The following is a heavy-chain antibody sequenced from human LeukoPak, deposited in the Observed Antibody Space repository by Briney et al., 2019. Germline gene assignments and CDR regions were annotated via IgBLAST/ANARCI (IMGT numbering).Heavy chain of an antibody. D-gene: IGHD2-2*01. J-gene: IGHJ3*02. CDR1: GDSISSSGYY. CDR2: VYYSGST. CDR3: ARRRGRGYCSSTSCHPDAFDI. Sequence: SETLSLTCTVSGDSISSSGYYWGWIRQPPGKGLEWIGSVYYSGSTYYNPSLKSRVTISVDTSKNQFSLKLNSVTAADTAVYYCARRRGRGYCSSTSCHPDAFDIWGQGTMVTVSS. V-gene: IGHV4-39*01.